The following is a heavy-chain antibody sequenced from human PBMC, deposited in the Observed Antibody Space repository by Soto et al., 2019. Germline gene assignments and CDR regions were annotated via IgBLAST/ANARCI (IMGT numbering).Heavy chain of an antibody. J-gene: IGHJ6*02. CDR3: ARDRGGAAGTRYYYGMDV. CDR2: IWYDGTNK. Sequence: QVQLVESGGGVVQPGRSLRLSCAASGFTFSSYGMHWVRQAPGKGLEWVAVIWYDGTNKYYADSVKGRFTISRDNSKNTLYLQMNSLRAEDTAVYYCARDRGGAAGTRYYYGMDVWGQGTTVTVSS. CDR1: GFTFSSYG. D-gene: IGHD6-13*01. V-gene: IGHV3-33*01.